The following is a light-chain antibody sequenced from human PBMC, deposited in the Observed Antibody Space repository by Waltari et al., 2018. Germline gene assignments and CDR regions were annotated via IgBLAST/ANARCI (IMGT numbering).Light chain of an antibody. Sequence: EIVLTQSPGTASLSPGERVTLSCRASPSVGSSSLAWYQQKPGQAPRLVIYRASRRAPGIPDRFSGSGSGTDFSLTISRLEPEDFAVYYCQQHGTLPATFGQGTKVEIK. CDR2: RAS. J-gene: IGKJ1*01. CDR3: QQHGTLPAT. CDR1: PSVGSSS. V-gene: IGKV3-20*01.